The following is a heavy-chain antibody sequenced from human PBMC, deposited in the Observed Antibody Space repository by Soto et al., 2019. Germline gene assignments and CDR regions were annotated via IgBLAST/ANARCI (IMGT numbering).Heavy chain of an antibody. V-gene: IGHV3-64D*06. CDR2: VRGNGDPP. CDR3: VKSRGGNNFDFFD. CDR1: GFTFSSYA. D-gene: IGHD5-12*01. Sequence: GGSLRLSCSASGFTFSSYAMHWVRQAPGKGLEYVSGVRGNGDPPFYADSVKGRFTISRDNSKNTLYLQMSSLSTDDTAVYYCVKSRGGNNFDFFDWGQGALVTVSS. J-gene: IGHJ4*02.